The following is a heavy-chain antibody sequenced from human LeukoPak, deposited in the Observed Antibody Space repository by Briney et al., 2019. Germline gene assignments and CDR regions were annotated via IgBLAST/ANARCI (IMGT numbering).Heavy chain of an antibody. V-gene: IGHV3-30-3*01. CDR3: ASGFSYGREESSDY. Sequence: PGGSLRLSCAASGXTFSSYAMHWVRQASGKGLEWVALISFDGSNKYYAESVKGRFTIARDTSKNTLYLQMNSLRADDTAVYYWASGFSYGREESSDYWGQGTLVTVSS. CDR2: ISFDGSNK. CDR1: GXTFSSYA. D-gene: IGHD5-18*01. J-gene: IGHJ4*02.